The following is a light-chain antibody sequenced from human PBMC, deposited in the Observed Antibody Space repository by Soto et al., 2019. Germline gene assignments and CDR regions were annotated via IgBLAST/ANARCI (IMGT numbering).Light chain of an antibody. CDR2: GAY. J-gene: IGKJ1*01. CDR3: QQYGSSPET. Sequence: IVMTQSPATLSVSPGDRASLSCRASQGLGNNLAWYQQKPGQAPRLLIYGAYTRATGLPARFSGSGSGTDFTLTISRLEPEDFAVYYCQQYGSSPETFGQGTKVDIK. V-gene: IGKV3-15*01. CDR1: QGLGNN.